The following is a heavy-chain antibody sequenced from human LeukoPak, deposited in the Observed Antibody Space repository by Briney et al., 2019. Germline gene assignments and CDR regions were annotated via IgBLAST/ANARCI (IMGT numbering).Heavy chain of an antibody. CDR2: ILYDASKE. CDR3: ARETDGMDA. CDR1: GFTFSSYA. D-gene: IGHD2-21*02. Sequence: GGSLRLSCAASGFTFSSYAMHWVRQAPAKGLEWVADILYDASKEYYADSVKGRFTTSRDNSKNTLYLQMNSLRPEDTAVYYCARETDGMDAWGQGTTVTVSS. V-gene: IGHV3-30*04. J-gene: IGHJ6*02.